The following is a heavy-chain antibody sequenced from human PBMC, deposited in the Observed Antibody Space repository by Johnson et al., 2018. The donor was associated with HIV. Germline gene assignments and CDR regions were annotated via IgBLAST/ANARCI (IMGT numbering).Heavy chain of an antibody. CDR1: GFTFSDYY. D-gene: IGHD2/OR15-2a*01. CDR3: AKDLFYDPHAFDI. Sequence: VQLVESGGGVVQPGRSLRLSCAASGFTFSDYYMSWIRQAPGKGLEWVSIIYSGGRTYHADSVKGRFTLSRDNSKNTLYLQMNSLRAEDTALYYCAKDLFYDPHAFDIWGQGTMVTVSS. J-gene: IGHJ3*02. CDR2: IYSGGRT. V-gene: IGHV3-66*01.